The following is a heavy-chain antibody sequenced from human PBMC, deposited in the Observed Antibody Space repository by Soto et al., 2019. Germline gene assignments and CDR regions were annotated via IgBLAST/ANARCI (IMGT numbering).Heavy chain of an antibody. Sequence: SETLSLTCTVSGGSISSYYWSWIRQPPGKGLEWIGYIYSSGSTNYNPSLKSRVTISVDTSKNQFSLKLSSVTAADTAVYYCARGGGWLPGYYGMDVWGQGTTVTVSS. CDR3: ARGGGWLPGYYGMDV. V-gene: IGHV4-59*01. CDR2: IYSSGST. J-gene: IGHJ6*02. CDR1: GGSISSYY. D-gene: IGHD5-12*01.